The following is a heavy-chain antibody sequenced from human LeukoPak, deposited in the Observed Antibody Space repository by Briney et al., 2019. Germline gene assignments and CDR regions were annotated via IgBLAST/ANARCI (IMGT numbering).Heavy chain of an antibody. J-gene: IGHJ4*02. CDR3: ARTEGDAEIDY. D-gene: IGHD2-21*02. Sequence: PSETLSLTCTVSGGSISSSSYYWGWIRQPPGKGLEWIGSIYYSGSTYYNPSLKSRVTISVDTSKNQFSLKLSSVTAADTAVYYCARTEGDAEIDYWGQGTLVTVSS. CDR2: IYYSGST. V-gene: IGHV4-39*01. CDR1: GGSISSSSYY.